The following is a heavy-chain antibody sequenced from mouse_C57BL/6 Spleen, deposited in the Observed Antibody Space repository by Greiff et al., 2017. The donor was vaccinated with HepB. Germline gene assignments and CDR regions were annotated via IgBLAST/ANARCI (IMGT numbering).Heavy chain of an antibody. Sequence: DAGGGLVQPKGSLKLSCAASGFSFNTYAMNWVRPAPGKGLEWVARIRSKSNNYATYYADSVKDRFTISRDDSESMLYLQMNNLKTEDTAMYYCVRHALYAMDYWGQGTSVTVSS. J-gene: IGHJ4*01. CDR2: IRSKSNNYAT. V-gene: IGHV10-1*01. CDR3: VRHALYAMDY. CDR1: GFSFNTYA.